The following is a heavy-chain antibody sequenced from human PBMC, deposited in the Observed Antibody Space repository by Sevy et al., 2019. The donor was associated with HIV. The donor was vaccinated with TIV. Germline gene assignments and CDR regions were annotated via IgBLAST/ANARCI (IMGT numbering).Heavy chain of an antibody. J-gene: IGHJ4*02. Sequence: ASVKVSCQVSGYTLTEFSMHWVRQTPGKGLEWMASFDPEDGETVYAQKFQGRVTMAEDTSTDTAYMELSSLGSEDTAVYYCATTKDYYESSGSSIDYWGQGTLVTVSS. V-gene: IGHV1-24*01. D-gene: IGHD3-22*01. CDR3: ATTKDYYESSGSSIDY. CDR2: FDPEDGET. CDR1: GYTLTEFS.